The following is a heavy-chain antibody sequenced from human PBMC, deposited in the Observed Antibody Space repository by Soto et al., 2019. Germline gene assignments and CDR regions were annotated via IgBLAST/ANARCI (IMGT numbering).Heavy chain of an antibody. D-gene: IGHD2-2*01. CDR1: GYTFTTYY. V-gene: IGHV1-46*03. Sequence: QVQLVQSGAEVKKPGASVKVSCKASGYTFTTYYIHWVRQAPGQGLEWMGIINPSGGNITYAQKFQGRVTMTRDTSTSTVYMELSCLRSEDTAVYYCGRDGGYQRFDYWGQGALVTVSP. CDR3: GRDGGYQRFDY. J-gene: IGHJ4*02. CDR2: INPSGGNI.